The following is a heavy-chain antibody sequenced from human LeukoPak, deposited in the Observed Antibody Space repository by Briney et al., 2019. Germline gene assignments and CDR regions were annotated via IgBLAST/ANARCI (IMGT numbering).Heavy chain of an antibody. J-gene: IGHJ6*03. CDR2: ISYDGSNK. Sequence: TGGSLRLSCAASGFPFSSYAMHWVRQAPGKGLEWVAVISYDGSNKYYADSVKGRFTISRDNSKNTLYLQVNSLTGDDTAVYYCARDGEQLVYYYYYYYLDVWGKGTTVTVSS. CDR1: GFPFSSYA. V-gene: IGHV3-30*04. D-gene: IGHD6-6*01. CDR3: ARDGEQLVYYYYYYYLDV.